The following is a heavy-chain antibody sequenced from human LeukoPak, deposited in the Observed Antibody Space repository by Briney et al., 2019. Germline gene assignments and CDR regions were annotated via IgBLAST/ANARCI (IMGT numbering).Heavy chain of an antibody. CDR3: AGGDSEYASSGNFAY. V-gene: IGHV3-48*01. CDR1: GFTFSTYS. J-gene: IGHJ4*02. D-gene: IGHD3-10*01. Sequence: PGGSLRLSCAASGFTFSTYSMNWVRQAPGRGLEGVSYISSSGSTIYYADSVRGRFIISRDNAKNSLYLQLISLRADDTAGYYCAGGDSEYASSGNFAYWGQGTLVTVSS. CDR2: ISSSGSTI.